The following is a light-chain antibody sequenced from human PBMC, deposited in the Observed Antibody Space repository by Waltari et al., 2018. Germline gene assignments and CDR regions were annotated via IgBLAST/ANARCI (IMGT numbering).Light chain of an antibody. CDR2: DAI. J-gene: IGKJ4*01. CDR3: QQRSSWPLT. V-gene: IGKV3-11*01. CDR1: QSVSSY. Sequence: EIVLTQSPATLSLSPGERATLSCRASQSVSSYLAWYQQKPGQAPSLLIYDAINRATGIPARFSGSGSGTDFTLTISSLEPEDFAVYYCQQRSSWPLTFGGGTKVEIK.